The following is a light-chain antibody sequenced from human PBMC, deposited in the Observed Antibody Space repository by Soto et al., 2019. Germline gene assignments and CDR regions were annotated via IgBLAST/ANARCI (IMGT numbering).Light chain of an antibody. J-gene: IGKJ5*01. CDR2: GAS. CDR3: QQYNSWPPIT. Sequence: EIVMTQSPVTLSVSPGERATLSCRASQSLSSNLAWYQQQPGQAPRLLIYGASTRATGIPARVSGSGSGTEFTLSISSLQSEDFAVYYCQQYNSWPPITFGQGTRLEIK. V-gene: IGKV3D-15*01. CDR1: QSLSSN.